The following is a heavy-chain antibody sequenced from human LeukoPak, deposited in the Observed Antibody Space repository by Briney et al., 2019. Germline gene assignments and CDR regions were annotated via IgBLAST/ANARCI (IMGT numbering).Heavy chain of an antibody. Sequence: PGGSLRLSCAASGFTFSSYAMSWVRQAPGKGLEWVSAISGSGGSTYYADAVKGRFTISRDNSKNTLYLQMNSLRAEDTAVYYYAKDRAVAATVYYFDYWGQGTLVTVSS. CDR3: AKDRAVAATVYYFDY. V-gene: IGHV3-23*01. CDR2: ISGSGGST. J-gene: IGHJ4*02. D-gene: IGHD2-15*01. CDR1: GFTFSSYA.